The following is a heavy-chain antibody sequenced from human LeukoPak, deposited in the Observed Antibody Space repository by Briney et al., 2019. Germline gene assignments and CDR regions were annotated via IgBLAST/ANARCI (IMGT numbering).Heavy chain of an antibody. D-gene: IGHD3-22*01. CDR1: GYTFSTYA. J-gene: IGHJ4*02. CDR3: ARGTYDSSGYSPCDY. CDR2: INAGNGDT. Sequence: ASVKVSCKASGYTFSTYAMHWVRQAPGQRIEWMAWINAGNGDTKFSQKFQGRVTITRDTSASTAYMELSSLRSEDTAVYYCARGTYDSSGYSPCDYWGQGTLVTVSS. V-gene: IGHV1-3*01.